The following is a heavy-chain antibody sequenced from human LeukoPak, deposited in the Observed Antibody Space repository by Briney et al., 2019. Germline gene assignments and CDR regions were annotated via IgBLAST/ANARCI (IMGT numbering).Heavy chain of an antibody. D-gene: IGHD2-15*01. J-gene: IGHJ5*02. CDR1: GDSISSYY. CDR3: ARHSRLVGSVGIDT. Sequence: SETLSLTCTVSGDSISSYYWSWIRLPAGKGLEWMRGIYTSGTTNYNPSLESRVTMSVDTSKNQFALNLSSVTAADTAVYYCARHSRLVGSVGIDTWGQGTVVSVS. V-gene: IGHV4-4*07. CDR2: IYTSGTT.